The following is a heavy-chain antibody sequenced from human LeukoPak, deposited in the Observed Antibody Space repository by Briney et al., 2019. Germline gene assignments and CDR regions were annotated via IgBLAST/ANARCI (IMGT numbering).Heavy chain of an antibody. CDR2: ISGSGGST. Sequence: PGGSLRLSCAASGFTFDDYAMHWVRQAPGKGLEWVSAISGSGGSTYYADSVKGRFTISRDNSKNTLYLQMNSLRAEDTAVYYCAKILELYFFDYWGQGTLVTVSS. D-gene: IGHD2-15*01. CDR1: GFTFDDYA. CDR3: AKILELYFFDY. J-gene: IGHJ4*02. V-gene: IGHV3-23*01.